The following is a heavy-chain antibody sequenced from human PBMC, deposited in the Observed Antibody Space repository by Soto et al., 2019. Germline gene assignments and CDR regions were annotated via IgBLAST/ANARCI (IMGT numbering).Heavy chain of an antibody. Sequence: VVSLKISCNGSGYSCTNYWIGWVRQMPGKGLEWMGIIYPGDSDTRYSPSFQGQVTISADKSISTAYLQWSSLKASDTAMYYCARRPRGWFDPWGQGTLVTVSS. CDR3: ARRPRGWFDP. CDR2: IYPGDSDT. J-gene: IGHJ5*02. CDR1: GYSCTNYW. V-gene: IGHV5-51*01.